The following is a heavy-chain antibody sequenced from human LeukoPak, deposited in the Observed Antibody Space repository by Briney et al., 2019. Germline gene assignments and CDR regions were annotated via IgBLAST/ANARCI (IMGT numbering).Heavy chain of an antibody. D-gene: IGHD3-22*01. Sequence: GRSLRLSCAASGFTFSSYAMHWVRQAPGKGLEWVAVISYDGSNKYYADSVKGRFTISRDNSKNTLYLQMNSLRAEDTAVYYCARDHYYDSSGYPDYWGQGTLVTVSS. J-gene: IGHJ4*02. CDR3: ARDHYYDSSGYPDY. CDR2: ISYDGSNK. V-gene: IGHV3-30-3*01. CDR1: GFTFSSYA.